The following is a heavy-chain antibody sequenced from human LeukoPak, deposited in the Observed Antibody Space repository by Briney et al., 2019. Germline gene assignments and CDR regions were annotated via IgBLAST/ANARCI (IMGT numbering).Heavy chain of an antibody. J-gene: IGHJ4*02. CDR2: IYHSGST. CDR1: GGSISSSNW. Sequence: SGTLSLTCAVSGGSISSSNWWSWVRQPPGRGLEWIGEIYHSGSTNYNPSLKSRVTISEDTSKNQFSLKMTSMTAADTAIYYCWLEKMVAAYFDSWGQGTLVTVSS. V-gene: IGHV4-4*02. D-gene: IGHD2-15*01. CDR3: WLEKMVAAYFDS.